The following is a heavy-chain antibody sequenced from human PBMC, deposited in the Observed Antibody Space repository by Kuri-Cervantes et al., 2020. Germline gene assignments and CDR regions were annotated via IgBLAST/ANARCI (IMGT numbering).Heavy chain of an antibody. CDR3: AAAGLGGSVVWDAFDI. CDR1: GGTFSSYA. Sequence: SVKVSCKASGGTFSSYAISWVRQAPGQGLEWMGGIIPIFGTANYAQKFQGKVTITTDESTSTAYMEVSSLRYEDTAVYYCAAAGLGGSVVWDAFDIWGQGTMVTVSS. V-gene: IGHV1-69*05. CDR2: IIPIFGTA. D-gene: IGHD2-15*01. J-gene: IGHJ3*02.